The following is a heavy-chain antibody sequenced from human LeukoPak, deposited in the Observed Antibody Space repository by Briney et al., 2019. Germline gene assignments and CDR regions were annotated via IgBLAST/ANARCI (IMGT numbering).Heavy chain of an antibody. Sequence: ASVKVSCKASGYTFTNYYIHWVRQAPGQGLEWMGLINPSGGNTNYAQNFQGRVTMTRNTSISTAYMELSSLRSEDTAVYYCARGSSGWSGYYYMDVWGKGTTVTISS. J-gene: IGHJ6*03. CDR1: GYTFTNYY. CDR3: ARGSSGWSGYYYMDV. CDR2: INPSGGNT. V-gene: IGHV1-46*01. D-gene: IGHD6-19*01.